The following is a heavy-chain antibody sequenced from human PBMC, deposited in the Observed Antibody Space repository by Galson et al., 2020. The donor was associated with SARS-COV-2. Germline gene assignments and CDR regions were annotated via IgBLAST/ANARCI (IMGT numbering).Heavy chain of an antibody. J-gene: IGHJ4*02. CDR2: IYYSGST. Sequence: SETLSLTCTVSGGSISSGDYYWSWIRQPPGKGLEWIGYIYYSGSTYYNPSLKSRVTISVDTSKNQFSLKLSSVTAADTAVYYCARDAEWELLAFDYWGQGTLVTVSS. D-gene: IGHD1-26*01. V-gene: IGHV4-30-4*01. CDR3: ARDAEWELLAFDY. CDR1: GGSISSGDYY.